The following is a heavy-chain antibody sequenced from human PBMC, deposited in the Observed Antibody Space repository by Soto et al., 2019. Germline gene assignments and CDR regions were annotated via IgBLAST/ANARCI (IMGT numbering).Heavy chain of an antibody. CDR2: IYHSGST. J-gene: IGHJ4*02. CDR1: GGSISSGGYS. D-gene: IGHD3-22*01. CDR3: ARVPYYYDSSGYLDY. Sequence: VDPSETLSLTCAVSGGSISSGGYSWSWIRQPPGKGLEWIGYIYHSGSTYYNPSLKSRVTISVDRSKNQFSLKLSSVTAADTAVYYCARVPYYYDSSGYLDYWGQGTLVTVSS. V-gene: IGHV4-30-2*01.